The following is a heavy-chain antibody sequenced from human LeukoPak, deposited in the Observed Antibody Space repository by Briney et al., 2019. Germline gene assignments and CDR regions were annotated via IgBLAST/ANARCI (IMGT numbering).Heavy chain of an antibody. CDR1: GDSVSSNSAA. V-gene: IGHV6-1*01. CDR3: ARAWFFRRGFLFDY. Sequence: ASQTLSLTCAISGDSVSSNSAAWNWIRQSPSRGLEWLGRTYYRSKWYNDYAVSVKSRITINPDTSKNQFSLQLNSVTPEDTAVYYCARAWFFRRGFLFDYWGQGTLVTVSS. J-gene: IGHJ4*02. CDR2: TYYRSKWYN. D-gene: IGHD3-10*01.